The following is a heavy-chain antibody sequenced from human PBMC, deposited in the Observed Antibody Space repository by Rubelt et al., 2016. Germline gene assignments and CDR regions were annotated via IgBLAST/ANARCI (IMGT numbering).Heavy chain of an antibody. CDR1: GFTFSSYA. CDR3: VKAALQDI. CDR2: ISYDAINR. Sequence: QVQLVESGGGVVQPGRSLRLSCAASGFTFSSYAMHWVRQAPGKGLEWVAVISYDAINRYYADSVKGRFTIPRDNSKNTLYLQMSSLGAEDTAVYYCVKAALQDIWGQGTMVTVSS. V-gene: IGHV3-30*14. J-gene: IGHJ3*02. D-gene: IGHD2-15*01.